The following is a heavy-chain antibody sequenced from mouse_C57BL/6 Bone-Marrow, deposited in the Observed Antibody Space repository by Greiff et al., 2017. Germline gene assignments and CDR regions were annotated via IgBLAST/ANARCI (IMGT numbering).Heavy chain of an antibody. J-gene: IGHJ4*01. Sequence: QVQLQQSGPELVKPGASVKISCKASGYSFTSYYIHWVKQRPGQGLEWIGWIYPGSGNTKYNEKFKGKATLTADTSSSTAYMQLSSLTSEDSAVYYCARRDGYDEGYAMDYWGQGTSVTVSS. V-gene: IGHV1-66*01. CDR2: IYPGSGNT. CDR3: ARRDGYDEGYAMDY. D-gene: IGHD2-2*01. CDR1: GYSFTSYY.